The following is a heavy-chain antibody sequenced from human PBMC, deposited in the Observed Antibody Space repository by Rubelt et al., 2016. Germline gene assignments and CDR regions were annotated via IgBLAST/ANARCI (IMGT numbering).Heavy chain of an antibody. Sequence: EVQLVQSGAEVKKPGESLRISCKGSGYSFTSYWISWVRQMPGKGLEWMGRIDPSDSYTNYSPSFHGTVTISADKSISTAYLQWSSLRASDTAMYYCARHAGDGGNSEDWFDPWGQGTLVTVSS. CDR2: IDPSDSYT. D-gene: IGHD4-23*01. J-gene: IGHJ5*02. CDR1: GYSFTSYW. V-gene: IGHV5-10-1*01. CDR3: ARHAGDGGNSEDWFDP.